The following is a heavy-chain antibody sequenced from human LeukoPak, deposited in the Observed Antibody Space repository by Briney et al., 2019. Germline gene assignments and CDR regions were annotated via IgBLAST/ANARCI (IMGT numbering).Heavy chain of an antibody. CDR1: GFTFSSYA. Sequence: GGSLRLSCAASGFTFSSYAMHWVRQAPGKGLEWVAVISYDGSNKYYADSVKGRFTISRDNSKNTLYLQMNSLRAEDTAVYYCVRDKGPDTDAFDIWGQGTMVTVSS. J-gene: IGHJ3*02. CDR2: ISYDGSNK. D-gene: IGHD5-18*01. V-gene: IGHV3-30-3*01. CDR3: VRDKGPDTDAFDI.